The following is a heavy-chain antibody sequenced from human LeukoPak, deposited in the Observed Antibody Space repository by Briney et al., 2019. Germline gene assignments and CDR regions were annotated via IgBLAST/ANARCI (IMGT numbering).Heavy chain of an antibody. D-gene: IGHD6-19*01. CDR1: GYSISSGYY. Sequence: PSETLSLTCTVSGYSISSGYYWGWIRQPPGKGLGWTWSIDHSGSAYYNPSLKSRITISIDTSKNQFSLKLSCVTAADTAVYYCARASALAQAVMFDYWGQGTLVTVSS. CDR3: ARASALAQAVMFDY. CDR2: IDHSGSA. J-gene: IGHJ4*02. V-gene: IGHV4-38-2*02.